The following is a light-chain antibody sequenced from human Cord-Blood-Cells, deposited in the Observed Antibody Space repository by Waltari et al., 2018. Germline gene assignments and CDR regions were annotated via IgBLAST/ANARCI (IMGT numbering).Light chain of an antibody. CDR1: SSHAGGYYS. Sequence: QSTLPQPASVSGSPGQSITISCTGTSSHAGGYYSVSWYQQHPGNAPNLMIYDVSKRPSGFSNRFSGSKSCNTASLTISGLQAEDEADYYCSSYTSSSTYWVFGGGTKLTVL. CDR3: SSYTSSSTYWV. V-gene: IGLV2-14*01. J-gene: IGLJ3*02. CDR2: DVS.